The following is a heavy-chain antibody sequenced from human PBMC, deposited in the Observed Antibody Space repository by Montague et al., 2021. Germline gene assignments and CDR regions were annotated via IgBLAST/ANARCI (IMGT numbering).Heavy chain of an antibody. CDR2: IYYSGST. D-gene: IGHD3-16*02. CDR1: GGSISSSSYY. Sequence: SETLSLTCTVSGGSISSSSYYWGWIRQPLGKGLEWIGSIYYSGSTYYNPSLKSRVTISVDTSKNQFSLKLSSVTAADTAVYYCARHVIGNYGMDVWGQGTTVTVSS. V-gene: IGHV4-39*01. J-gene: IGHJ6*02. CDR3: ARHVIGNYGMDV.